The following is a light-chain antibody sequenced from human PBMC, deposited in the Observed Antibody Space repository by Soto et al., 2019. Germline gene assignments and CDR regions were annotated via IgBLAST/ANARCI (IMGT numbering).Light chain of an antibody. Sequence: QAVVTQEPSFSVSPGGTVTLTCGLSSGSVSTSNYPSWHQQTPGQAPRTLIYGTTTRSSGVPDRFSGSILGNRAALTITGAQADDESDYYCVLYMGSGISVFGGGTKVTVL. CDR2: GTT. V-gene: IGLV8-61*01. CDR1: SGSVSTSNY. CDR3: VLYMGSGISV. J-gene: IGLJ2*01.